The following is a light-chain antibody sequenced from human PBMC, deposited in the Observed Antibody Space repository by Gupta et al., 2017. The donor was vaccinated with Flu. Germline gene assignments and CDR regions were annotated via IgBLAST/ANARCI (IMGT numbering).Light chain of an antibody. CDR2: WAS. V-gene: IGKV4-1*01. CDR1: LSMLSSSNNKNY. CDR3: QQYYSAPIT. J-gene: IGKJ5*01. Sequence: NCKSSLSMLSSSNNKNYLAWYQQKPGQPPKLLIYWASTRESGVPDRFSGSGSGTDFTLTISSLQAEDVAVYFCQQYYSAPITFGQGTRLEIK.